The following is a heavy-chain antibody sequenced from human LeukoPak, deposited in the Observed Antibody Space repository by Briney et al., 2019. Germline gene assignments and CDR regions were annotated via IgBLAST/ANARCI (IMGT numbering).Heavy chain of an antibody. J-gene: IGHJ3*02. CDR1: GYTFTSYG. CDR2: ISAYNGNT. Sequence: GASVKVSCKASGYTFTSYGISWVRQAPGQGLEWTGWISAYNGNTNYAQKLQGRVTMTTDTSTSTAYMELRSLRSDDTAVYYCARDAKYYYDSSGYLPSDAFDIWGQGTMVTVSS. V-gene: IGHV1-18*01. D-gene: IGHD3-22*01. CDR3: ARDAKYYYDSSGYLPSDAFDI.